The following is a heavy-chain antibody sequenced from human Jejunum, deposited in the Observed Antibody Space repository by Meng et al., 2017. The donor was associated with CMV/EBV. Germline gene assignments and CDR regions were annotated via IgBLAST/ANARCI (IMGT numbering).Heavy chain of an antibody. CDR3: ARGDDRLYYNGAGFDY. D-gene: IGHD3-10*01. CDR2: MSSGGINK. Sequence: SGFAFSTYAMHWVRQAPGKGLEWVAVMSSGGINKYCADSVKGRFTISGDISKNTLYLQMNSLRGDDTAVYYCARGDDRLYYNGAGFDYWGQGTLVTVSS. V-gene: IGHV3-30-3*01. J-gene: IGHJ4*02. CDR1: GFAFSTYA.